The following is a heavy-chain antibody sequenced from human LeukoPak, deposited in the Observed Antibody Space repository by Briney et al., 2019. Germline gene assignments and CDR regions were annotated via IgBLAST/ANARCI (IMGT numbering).Heavy chain of an antibody. D-gene: IGHD6-13*01. CDR2: INQGGTEK. V-gene: IGHV3-7*01. J-gene: IGHJ4*02. Sequence: GGSLRLSCAASGFTFSSYWMSWVRQAPGKGPEWVAHINQGGTEKYYVDSMKGRLTISRDNAENSLYLQMNSLRVEDTAVYYCARDRAAADLDSWGQGTLVTVSS. CDR3: ARDRAAADLDS. CDR1: GFTFSSYW.